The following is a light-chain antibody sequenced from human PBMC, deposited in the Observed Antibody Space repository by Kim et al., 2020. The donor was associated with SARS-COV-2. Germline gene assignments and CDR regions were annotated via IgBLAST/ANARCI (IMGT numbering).Light chain of an antibody. CDR2: DVT. CDR1: SRDIAGYNH. V-gene: IGLV2-14*03. CDR3: SSYTTRTTLL. J-gene: IGLJ2*01. Sequence: GQSITISRSGSSRDIAGYNHVSWYQQHPGKAPKLIIYDVTNRPSGISDRFSGSKSGDTASLTISGLQTEDEADYYCSSYTTRTTLLFGGGTQLTVL.